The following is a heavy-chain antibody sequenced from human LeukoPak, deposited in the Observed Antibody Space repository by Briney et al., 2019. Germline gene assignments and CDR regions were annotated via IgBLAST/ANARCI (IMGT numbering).Heavy chain of an antibody. CDR1: GYTFTGCY. J-gene: IGHJ4*02. Sequence: ASVKVSCKASGYTFTGCYMHWVRQAPGQGLEWMGWINPNSGGTHYAQKFQGRVTMTRDTSISTAYMELSSLRSDDTAVYFCASGSPLDGNSDWPTHYYWGQGALVTVSS. D-gene: IGHD6-19*01. CDR3: ASGSPLDGNSDWPTHYY. CDR2: INPNSGGT. V-gene: IGHV1-2*02.